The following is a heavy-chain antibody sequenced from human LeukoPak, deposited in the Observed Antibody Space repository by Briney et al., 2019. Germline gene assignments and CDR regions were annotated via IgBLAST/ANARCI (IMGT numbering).Heavy chain of an antibody. D-gene: IGHD3-16*02. J-gene: IGHJ4*02. CDR2: IYSGGST. V-gene: IGHV3-53*01. CDR1: GFTVSSNY. Sequence: GGSLRLSCAASGFTVSSNYMSWVRQAPGKGLEWVPVIYSGGSTYYADSVKGRFTISRDNSKNTLYLQMNSLRAEDTAVYYCARAWGSYRYALDYWGQGTLVTVSS. CDR3: ARAWGSYRYALDY.